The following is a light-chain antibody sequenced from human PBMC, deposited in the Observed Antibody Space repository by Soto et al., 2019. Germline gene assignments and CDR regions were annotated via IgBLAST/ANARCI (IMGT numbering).Light chain of an antibody. Sequence: DIQMTQSPSSLSASVGDRVTITFRASQSISSWLAWYQQKPGKAPKLLIYDASNLETGVPSRFSGSGSGTDFTFTISSLQPEDIATYYCQQYDNLLTFGQGTKVDIK. CDR3: QQYDNLLT. CDR1: QSISSW. CDR2: DAS. V-gene: IGKV1-33*01. J-gene: IGKJ1*01.